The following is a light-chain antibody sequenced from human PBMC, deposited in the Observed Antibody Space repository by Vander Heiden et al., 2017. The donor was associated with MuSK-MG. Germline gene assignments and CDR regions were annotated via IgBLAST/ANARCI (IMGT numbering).Light chain of an antibody. CDR3: CSYAGSSALYV. J-gene: IGLJ1*01. V-gene: IGLV2-23*01. Sequence: QSALTQPVSVSGSPGQSITISCTGTSSDVGGYNSVSWYQQHPGQAPKLFIYEANKRPSGVSNRFSGSKSGNTASLTISGLQAEDEADYYCCSYAGSSALYVFGTGTKVTVL. CDR1: SSDVGGYNS. CDR2: EAN.